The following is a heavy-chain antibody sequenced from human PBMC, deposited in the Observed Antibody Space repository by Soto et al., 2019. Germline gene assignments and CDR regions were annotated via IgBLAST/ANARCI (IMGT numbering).Heavy chain of an antibody. Sequence: GGSLRLSCAASGFTFSNYAMHWVRQAPGKGLEWVAVISYDGSNKYYADSVKGRFTISRDNSKNTLYLQMNSLRAEDTAVYYCARDSSRRAFDIWGQGTMVTVSS. J-gene: IGHJ3*02. CDR1: GFTFSNYA. CDR3: ARDSSRRAFDI. CDR2: ISYDGSNK. V-gene: IGHV3-30-3*01. D-gene: IGHD6-13*01.